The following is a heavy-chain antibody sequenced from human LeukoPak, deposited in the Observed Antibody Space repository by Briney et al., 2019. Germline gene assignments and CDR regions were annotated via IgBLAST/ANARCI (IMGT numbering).Heavy chain of an antibody. CDR2: ISGTGGTT. J-gene: IGHJ4*02. CDR3: AKGRGTTVTAAANY. V-gene: IGHV3-23*01. CDR1: GFTFSNYS. Sequence: PRGSRRLSCAASGFTFSNYSMSWVRQAPGKGLEWVSTISGTGGTTYYADSVKGRFTISRDNSKNTLFLQFNSLRADDTAVYYCAKGRGTTVTAAANYWGQGTLATVSS. D-gene: IGHD4-17*01.